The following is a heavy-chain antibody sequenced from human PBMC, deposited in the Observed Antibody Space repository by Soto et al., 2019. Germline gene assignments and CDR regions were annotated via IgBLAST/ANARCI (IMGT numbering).Heavy chain of an antibody. Sequence: PGGSLRLSCAASGFTFSDYYMSWIRQAPGKGLEWVSYISSSGSTTYYADSVKGRFTISRDNAKNSLYLQMNSLRAEDTAVYYCARDYNWNPRPHYYMAVWGKGTTVTVSS. D-gene: IGHD1-20*01. V-gene: IGHV3-11*01. J-gene: IGHJ6*03. CDR3: ARDYNWNPRPHYYMAV. CDR1: GFTFSDYY. CDR2: ISSSGSTT.